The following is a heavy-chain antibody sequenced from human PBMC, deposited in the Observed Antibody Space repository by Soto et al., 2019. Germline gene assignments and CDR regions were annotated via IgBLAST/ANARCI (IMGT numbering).Heavy chain of an antibody. J-gene: IGHJ4*02. CDR2: ISTSGST. CDR1: DGSISNYY. Sequence: PSETLSLTCTVSDGSISNYYWSWIRQPAGKGLEWIGRISTSGSTTYNPSLKSRVTMSVDTSKNQFSLKVTSVTAADTAVYYCARNGSTSGFDYWGQGTLVIVSS. V-gene: IGHV4-4*07. CDR3: ARNGSTSGFDY. D-gene: IGHD2-2*01.